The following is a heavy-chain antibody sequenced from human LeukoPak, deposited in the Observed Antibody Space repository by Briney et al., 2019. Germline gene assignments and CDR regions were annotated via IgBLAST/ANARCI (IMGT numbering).Heavy chain of an antibody. J-gene: IGHJ5*02. CDR1: GDSISTYY. CDR3: ARDYGDYGGWFDP. D-gene: IGHD4-17*01. Sequence: PSETLSLTCTVSGDSISTYYWSWIRQPPGKGLEWIGYVYYSGTTYYNPSLKSRVTISLYTSKNQFSLRLSSVTAADTAIYYCARDYGDYGGWFDPWGQGILVTVSS. CDR2: VYYSGTT. V-gene: IGHV4-59*12.